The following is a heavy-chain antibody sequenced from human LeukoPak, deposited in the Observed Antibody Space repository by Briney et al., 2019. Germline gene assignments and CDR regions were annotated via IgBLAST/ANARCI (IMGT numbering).Heavy chain of an antibody. CDR3: VSFYETY. CDR2: INSDGSWT. CDR1: GFTFSDYY. Sequence: GGSLRLSCAASGFTFSDYYMSWIRQAPGKGLVWVSHINSDGSWTSYADSVKGRFTISKDNAKNTVYLQMNSLRAEDTAVYYCVSFYETYWGRGTLVTVSS. D-gene: IGHD2/OR15-2a*01. V-gene: IGHV3-74*01. J-gene: IGHJ4*02.